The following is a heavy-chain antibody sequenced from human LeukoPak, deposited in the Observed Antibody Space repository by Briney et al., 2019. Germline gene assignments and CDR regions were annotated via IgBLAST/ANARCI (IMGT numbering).Heavy chain of an antibody. CDR1: GYTFTSYY. D-gene: IGHD3-9*01. Sequence: GASVKVSCKASGYTFTSYYMHWVRQAPGQGLEWMGIINPSGGSTSYAQKFQGRVTMTRDTSTSTVYMELSSLRSEDTAVYYCARGRSLTYYDILTGYWGPNWFDPWGQGTLVTVSS. CDR2: INPSGGST. J-gene: IGHJ5*02. V-gene: IGHV1-46*01. CDR3: ARGRSLTYYDILTGYWGPNWFDP.